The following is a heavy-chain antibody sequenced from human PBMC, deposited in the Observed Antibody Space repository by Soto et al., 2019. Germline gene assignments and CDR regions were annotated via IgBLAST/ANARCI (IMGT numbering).Heavy chain of an antibody. J-gene: IGHJ6*02. CDR2: TSSSSSYT. CDR3: ARDRTSYCSTNCAYYAMDV. CDR1: GFTFRDYY. V-gene: IGHV3-11*06. Sequence: GGSLRLSCAASGFTFRDYYMSWIRQAPGKGLEWISYTSSSSSYTKYADSVKGRFTISRDNAKNSLYLQMHSLRAADTAVYYCARDRTSYCSTNCAYYAMDVWGQGTTVTVSS. D-gene: IGHD2-2*01.